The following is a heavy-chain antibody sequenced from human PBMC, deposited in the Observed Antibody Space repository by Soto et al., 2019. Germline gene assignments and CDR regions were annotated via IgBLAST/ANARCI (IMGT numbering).Heavy chain of an antibody. J-gene: IGHJ3*02. CDR3: AQRSGWFAFGM. Sequence: EVQLLESGGGLVQPGGSLRLSCAASGFTFSSYAMSWVRQAPGKGLDFVSSVSGTGGSTYYADSVKGRFTISRDNSKSTRFLQMNSLRAADTAVYCCAQRSGWFAFGMWCQATTVTVSS. CDR2: VSGTGGST. D-gene: IGHD2-15*01. V-gene: IGHV3-23*01. CDR1: GFTFSSYA.